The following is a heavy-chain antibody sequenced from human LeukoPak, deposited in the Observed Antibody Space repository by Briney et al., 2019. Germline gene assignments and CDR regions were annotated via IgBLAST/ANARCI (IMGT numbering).Heavy chain of an antibody. CDR3: ARVYYDFWSGLVYYGMDV. V-gene: IGHV1-46*01. CDR1: GYTFTSYY. J-gene: IGHJ6*02. D-gene: IGHD3-3*01. Sequence: ASVKVSCKASGYTFTSYYMHWVRQAPGQGLEWMGIINPSGGSTSYAQKFQGRVTMTRDTSTSTVYMELSSLRSEDTAVYYCARVYYDFWSGLVYYGMDVWGQRTTVTVSS. CDR2: INPSGGST.